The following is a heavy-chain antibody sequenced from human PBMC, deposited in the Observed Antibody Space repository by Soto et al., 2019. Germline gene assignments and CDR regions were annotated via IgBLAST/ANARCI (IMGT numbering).Heavy chain of an antibody. V-gene: IGHV3-33*01. CDR3: ASYGDRYYFDY. D-gene: IGHD4-17*01. Sequence: GGSLRLSCAASGFTFSSYGIHWVRQAPGKGLEWVAVIWYDGSNKYYADSVKGRFTISRDNSKNTLYLQMNSLRAEDTAVYYCASYGDRYYFDYWGQGTLVTVSS. CDR1: GFTFSSYG. J-gene: IGHJ4*02. CDR2: IWYDGSNK.